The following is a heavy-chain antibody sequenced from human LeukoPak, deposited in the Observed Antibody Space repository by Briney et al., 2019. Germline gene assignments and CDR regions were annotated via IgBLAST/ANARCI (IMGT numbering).Heavy chain of an antibody. J-gene: IGHJ5*01. CDR1: GDSTNNFY. CDR3: ALAPNSNWFDF. Sequence: SETLSLTCTASGDSTNNFYWNWIRQSRGKGLEWIGNIHYSGSSDYNPSLQSRVTITIDTSRRQFFLKLNSVTAADTAVYFCALAPNSNWFDFWGPGTLVTVAS. V-gene: IGHV4-59*03. D-gene: IGHD2-8*01. CDR2: IHYSGSS.